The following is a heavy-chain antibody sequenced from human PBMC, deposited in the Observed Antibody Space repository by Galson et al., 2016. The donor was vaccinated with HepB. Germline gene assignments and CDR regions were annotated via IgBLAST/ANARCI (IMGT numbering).Heavy chain of an antibody. CDR1: GFTFSSYG. J-gene: IGHJ4*02. CDR3: AKNDILTGYSAFDY. D-gene: IGHD3-9*01. Sequence: SLRLSCAASGFTFSSYGMNWVRQAPGKGLEWVAVISYDGSKKYYADSAKGRFTISRDNSKNTLYLQMNSLRAEETAVYYCAKNDILTGYSAFDYWGQGTLVTVSS. CDR2: ISYDGSKK. V-gene: IGHV3-30*18.